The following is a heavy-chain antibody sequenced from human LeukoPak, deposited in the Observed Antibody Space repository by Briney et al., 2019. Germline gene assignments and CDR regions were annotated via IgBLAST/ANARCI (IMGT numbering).Heavy chain of an antibody. CDR2: IGTSGDT. D-gene: IGHD6-19*01. Sequence: GGSLRLSCAASGFTFSSYDMHWLRQATAKGLEWVSVIGTSGDTYYAGSVKGRFTISRENAKNSLYLQMNSLTAGDTAVYFCSRVGSSGWPNYFDSWGQGTLVTVSS. CDR3: SRVGSSGWPNYFDS. V-gene: IGHV3-13*04. J-gene: IGHJ4*02. CDR1: GFTFSSYD.